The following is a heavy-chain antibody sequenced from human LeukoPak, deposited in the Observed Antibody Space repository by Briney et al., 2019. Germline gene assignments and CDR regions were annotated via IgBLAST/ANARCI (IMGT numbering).Heavy chain of an antibody. V-gene: IGHV1-2*02. J-gene: IGHJ4*02. CDR2: TSPKGAGT. Sequence: GASVKVSCKVSGYTFTDYYIHWVRQAPGQGLEWMGWTSPKGAGTMSAQKFQGRITMTGDTSISTVYMELDRLTFDDTAEYYCARDNYGTLGYWGQGTLVTVSS. CDR3: ARDNYGTLGY. CDR1: GYTFTDYY. D-gene: IGHD4-17*01.